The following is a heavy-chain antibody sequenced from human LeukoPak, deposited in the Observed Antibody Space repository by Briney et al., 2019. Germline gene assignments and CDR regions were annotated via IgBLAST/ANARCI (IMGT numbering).Heavy chain of an antibody. CDR1: GFTFSSYS. Sequence: GGSLRLSCAASGFTFSSYSMKWVRQAPGKGLEWVSSISSTSSYIYYADSVKGRFTISRDNSKNSLYLQMNSLRTEDTALYYCAKETRLLWFGELLLGPYYYYYGMDVWGQGTTVTVSS. V-gene: IGHV3-21*04. J-gene: IGHJ6*02. D-gene: IGHD3-10*01. CDR3: AKETRLLWFGELLLGPYYYYYGMDV. CDR2: ISSTSSYI.